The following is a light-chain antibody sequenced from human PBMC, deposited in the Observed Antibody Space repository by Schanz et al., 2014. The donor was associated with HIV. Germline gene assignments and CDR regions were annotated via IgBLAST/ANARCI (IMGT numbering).Light chain of an antibody. CDR2: AVF. CDR3: QQLNFYPLA. CDR1: QDISGY. Sequence: QLTQSPSSLSASVGDRVTITCRASQDISGYLAWYQQKPGKAPKLLIYAVFTLQSGVPSRFIGGRCGPDFTLTISSLQPEEFATYYCQQLNFYPLAFGGGTKVEIK. J-gene: IGKJ4*01. V-gene: IGKV1-9*01.